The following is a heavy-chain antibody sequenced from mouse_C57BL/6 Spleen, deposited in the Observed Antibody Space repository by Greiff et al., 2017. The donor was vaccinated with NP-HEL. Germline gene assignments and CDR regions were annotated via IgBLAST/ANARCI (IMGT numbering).Heavy chain of an antibody. D-gene: IGHD2-3*01. V-gene: IGHV1-63*01. CDR2: IYPGGGYT. CDR1: GYTFTNYW. Sequence: QVHVKQSGAELVRPGTSVKMSCKASGYTFTNYWIGWAKQRPGHGLEWIGDIYPGGGYTNYNEKFKGKATLTADKSSSTAYMQFSSLTSEDSAIYYCARSARDGYSPDYWGQGTTLTVSS. CDR3: ARSARDGYSPDY. J-gene: IGHJ2*01.